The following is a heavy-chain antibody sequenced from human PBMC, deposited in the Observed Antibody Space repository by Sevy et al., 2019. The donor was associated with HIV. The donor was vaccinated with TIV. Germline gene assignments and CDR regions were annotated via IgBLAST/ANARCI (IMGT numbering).Heavy chain of an antibody. V-gene: IGHV3-9*01. Sequence: GGSLRLSCAASGFTFNDYAMHWVRQAPGKGLEWVSGISWNSGSIGYADSVKGRFTISRDNAKNTLYLQMNSLRAEDTALDYCAKDIVTIFGVERYDYGMDVWGQGTTVTVSS. J-gene: IGHJ6*02. CDR2: ISWNSGSI. D-gene: IGHD3-3*01. CDR1: GFTFNDYA. CDR3: AKDIVTIFGVERYDYGMDV.